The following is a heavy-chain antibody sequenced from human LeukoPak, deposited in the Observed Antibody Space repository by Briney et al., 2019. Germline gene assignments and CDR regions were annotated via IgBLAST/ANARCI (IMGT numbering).Heavy chain of an antibody. CDR3: AVRAGSGLYYFDY. J-gene: IGHJ4*02. Sequence: SVKVSCKASGGTFSSYAISWVRQAPGQGLEWMGRIIPILGIANYAQKFQGRVTITADKSTSTAYMELSSLRSEDTAVYYCAVRAGSGLYYFDYWGQGTLVTVSS. CDR1: GGTFSSYA. CDR2: IIPILGIA. V-gene: IGHV1-69*04. D-gene: IGHD5-24*01.